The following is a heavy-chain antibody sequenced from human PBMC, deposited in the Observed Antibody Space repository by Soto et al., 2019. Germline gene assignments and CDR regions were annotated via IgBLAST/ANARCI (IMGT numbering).Heavy chain of an antibody. J-gene: IGHJ4*02. V-gene: IGHV3-66*01. Sequence: EVQLVESGGGLVQAGGSLRLSCAPFGFSVSDNYMTWVRQGPGKGLEWISVIYSDGTTYHADSVKNRFIASRDNSQNTFYLQMNHLRVEDTAVYYCARDTHSGWRSDWWGQGTLVTVAS. D-gene: IGHD6-19*01. CDR1: GFSVSDNY. CDR2: IYSDGTT. CDR3: ARDTHSGWRSDW.